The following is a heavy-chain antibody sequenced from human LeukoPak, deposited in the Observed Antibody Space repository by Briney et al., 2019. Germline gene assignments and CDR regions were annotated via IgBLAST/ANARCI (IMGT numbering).Heavy chain of an antibody. Sequence: ASVKVSCKASGYTFTGFGISWVRQAPGQGLEWMGWISAYNGNTNYAQKLQGRVTMTTDTSTSTAYMELRSLRSDDTAVYYCARDRWELLGGDYWGQGTLVTVSS. J-gene: IGHJ4*02. D-gene: IGHD1-26*01. CDR2: ISAYNGNT. CDR3: ARDRWELLGGDY. CDR1: GYTFTGFG. V-gene: IGHV1-18*01.